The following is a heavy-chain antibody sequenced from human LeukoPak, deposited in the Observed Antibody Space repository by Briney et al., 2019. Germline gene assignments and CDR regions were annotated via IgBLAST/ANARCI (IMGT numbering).Heavy chain of an antibody. CDR3: ARGLAVAGAIIDY. CDR2: ISSSSSYI. D-gene: IGHD6-19*01. J-gene: IGHJ4*02. CDR1: GFTFSSYS. V-gene: IGHV3-21*01. Sequence: PGGSLRLFCAASGFTFSSYSMNWVRQAPGKGLEWVSSISSSSSYIYCADSVKGRFTISRDNAKNSLYLQMNSLRAEDTAVYYCARGLAVAGAIIDYWGQGTLVTVSS.